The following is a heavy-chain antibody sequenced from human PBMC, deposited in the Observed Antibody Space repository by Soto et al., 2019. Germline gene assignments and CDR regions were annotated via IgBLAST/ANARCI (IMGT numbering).Heavy chain of an antibody. D-gene: IGHD6-19*01. J-gene: IGHJ5*02. CDR2: IWYDGSNK. Sequence: GGSLRLSCAASGFTFSSYGMHWVRQAPGKGLEWVAVIWYDGSNKYYADSVKGRFTISRDNSKNTLYLQMNSLRAEDTAVYYCARDVYRQWLAEAPVPWGQGTLVTVSS. CDR1: GFTFSSYG. CDR3: ARDVYRQWLAEAPVP. V-gene: IGHV3-33*01.